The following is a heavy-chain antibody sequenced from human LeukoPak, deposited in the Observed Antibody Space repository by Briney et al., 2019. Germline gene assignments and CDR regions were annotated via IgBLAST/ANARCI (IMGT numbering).Heavy chain of an antibody. CDR2: IRYDGSNK. V-gene: IGHV3-30*02. CDR1: GFTFSSYG. J-gene: IGHJ4*02. D-gene: IGHD2-21*02. Sequence: GGSLRLSCAASGFTFSSYGMHWVRQAPGKGLEWVAFIRYDGSNKYYADSVKGRFTISRDNSKNTLYLQMNSLRAEDTAVYYCAKDCGGDCYHYFDYWGQGTLVTVSS. CDR3: AKDCGGDCYHYFDY.